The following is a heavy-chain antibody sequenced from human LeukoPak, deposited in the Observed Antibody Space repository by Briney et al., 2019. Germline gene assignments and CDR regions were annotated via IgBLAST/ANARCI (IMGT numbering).Heavy chain of an antibody. CDR3: AKDLSRYCSGGSCYEEVWFDY. V-gene: IGHV4-59*01. J-gene: IGHJ4*02. D-gene: IGHD2-15*01. CDR2: IYYSGTT. Sequence: NASETLSLTCTVSGGSISSYYWSWIRQPPGKGLEWIGYIYYSGTTNYNPSLKSRVTISVDTSKNQFSLKLSSVTAADTAVYYCAKDLSRYCSGGSCYEEVWFDYWGQGTLVTVSS. CDR1: GGSISSYY.